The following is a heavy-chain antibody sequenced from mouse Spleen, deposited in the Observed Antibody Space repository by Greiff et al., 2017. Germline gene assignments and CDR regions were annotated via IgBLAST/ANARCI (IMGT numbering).Heavy chain of an antibody. CDR1: GFSLTSYG. CDR3: ARQLRYDYYAMDY. Sequence: QVQLKETGPGLVAPSQSLSITCTVSGFSLTSYGVHWVRQPPGKGLEWLVVIWSDGSTNYNSALKSRLSISKDNSKSQVFLKMNSLQTDDTAMYYCARQLRYDYYAMDYWGQGTSVTVSS. J-gene: IGHJ4*01. D-gene: IGHD1-1*01. V-gene: IGHV2-6-1*01. CDR2: IWSDGST.